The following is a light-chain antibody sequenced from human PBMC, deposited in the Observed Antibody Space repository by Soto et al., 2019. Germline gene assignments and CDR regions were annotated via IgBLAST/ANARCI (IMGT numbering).Light chain of an antibody. Sequence: DIVMTQSPVTLSLSTGERATLSCRASQSVSSYLAWYQQKPGQAPRLLIYDASNRATGIPARFSGGGSGTDFTLTIDNLEPEDFAIYYCQQRSNWPPITFGQGTRLEI. CDR1: QSVSSY. CDR3: QQRSNWPPIT. CDR2: DAS. J-gene: IGKJ5*01. V-gene: IGKV3-11*01.